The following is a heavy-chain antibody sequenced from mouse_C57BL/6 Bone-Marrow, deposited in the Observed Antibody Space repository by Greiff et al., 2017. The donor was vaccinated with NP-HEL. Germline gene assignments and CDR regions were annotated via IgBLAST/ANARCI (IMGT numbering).Heavy chain of an antibody. CDR1: GFNIKDDY. D-gene: IGHD2-1*01. V-gene: IGHV14-4*01. Sequence: EVQLQQSGAELVRPGASVKLSCTASGFNIKDDYMHWVKQRPEQGLEWIGWIDPENGDTEYASKFQGKATITADTSSNTAYLQLSSLTSEDTAVYYCTTGGKGYYAMDYWGQGTSVTVSS. J-gene: IGHJ4*01. CDR2: IDPENGDT. CDR3: TTGGKGYYAMDY.